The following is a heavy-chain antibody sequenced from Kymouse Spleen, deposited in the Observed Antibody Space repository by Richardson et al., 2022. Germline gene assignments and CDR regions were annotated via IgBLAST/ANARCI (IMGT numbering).Heavy chain of an antibody. CDR1: GGSFSGYY. J-gene: IGHJ6*02. V-gene: IGHV4-34*01. Sequence: QVQLQQWGAGLLKPSETLSLTCAVYGGSFSGYYWSWIRQPPGKGLEWIGEINHSGSTNYNPSLKSRVTISVDTSKNQFSLKLSSVTAADTAVYYCARYCSGGSCYSEYYYYGMDVWGQGTTVTVSS. D-gene: IGHD2-15*01. CDR2: INHSGST. CDR3: ARYCSGGSCYSEYYYYGMDV.